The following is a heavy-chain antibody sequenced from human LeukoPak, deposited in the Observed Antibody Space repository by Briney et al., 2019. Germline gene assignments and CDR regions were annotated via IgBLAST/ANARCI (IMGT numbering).Heavy chain of an antibody. CDR1: GGSFSGYY. D-gene: IGHD1-26*01. V-gene: IGHV4-34*01. J-gene: IGHJ4*02. Sequence: PSETLSLTCAVYGGSFSGYYWSWIRQPPGKGLEWIGTIYYSGSTYYNPSLKSRVTISVDTSKNEFSLNLSSVTAADTAVYYCARDVGATPGYFDYWGQGTLVTVSS. CDR2: IYYSGST. CDR3: ARDVGATPGYFDY.